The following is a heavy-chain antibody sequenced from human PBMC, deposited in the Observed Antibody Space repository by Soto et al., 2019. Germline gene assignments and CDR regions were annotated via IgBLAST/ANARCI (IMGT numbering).Heavy chain of an antibody. J-gene: IGHJ4*02. D-gene: IGHD3-10*01. V-gene: IGHV3-74*01. CDR2: INTDGSST. CDR3: AKRGVDTFGLSY. CDR1: GFTFSSFW. Sequence: EVQLVESGGGLVQPGGSLRLSCAVSGFTFSSFWMHWVRQAPGEGLVWVSRINTDGSSTSYADSVKGRFTISRDNAKNTLELKMERLRVEDTAMYYCAKRGVDTFGLSYWGQGTLVTVSS.